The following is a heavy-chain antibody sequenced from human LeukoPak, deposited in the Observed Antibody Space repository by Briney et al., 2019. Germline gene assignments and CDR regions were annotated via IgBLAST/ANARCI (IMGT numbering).Heavy chain of an antibody. Sequence: GGSLRLSWAASGFTFRNAWMHWVRQAPGKGLEWGGRIKSKTDGGTTEYAARVKGIFTISRDDSENTLYLQMHSLKIEDTAVYYCTTDLGTYYHGSQRLIPIDYWGQGTLVTVSS. CDR3: TTDLGTYYHGSQRLIPIDY. CDR2: IKSKTDGGTT. D-gene: IGHD3-10*01. V-gene: IGHV3-15*07. CDR1: GFTFRNAW. J-gene: IGHJ4*02.